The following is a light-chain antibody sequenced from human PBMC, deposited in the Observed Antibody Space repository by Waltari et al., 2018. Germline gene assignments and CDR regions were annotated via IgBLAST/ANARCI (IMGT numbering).Light chain of an antibody. CDR2: EVS. Sequence: QSALTQPASVSGSPGQSITISCTGTSSDVGSYNLVSWYQQHPGKAPKLMIYEVSNRPSGVSNRFSGSKSCNTASLTISGLQAEDEADYYCCSYAGSKVFGGGTKLTVL. CDR1: SSDVGSYNL. CDR3: CSYAGSKV. V-gene: IGLV2-23*02. J-gene: IGLJ3*02.